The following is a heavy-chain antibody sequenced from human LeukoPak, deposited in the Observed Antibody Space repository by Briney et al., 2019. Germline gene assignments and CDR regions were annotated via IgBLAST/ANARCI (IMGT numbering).Heavy chain of an antibody. D-gene: IGHD3-22*01. CDR2: IYPGDSDP. V-gene: IGHV5-51*01. J-gene: IGHJ3*02. CDR1: GYSFTSYW. Sequence: GESLKISRKGSGYSFTSYWIGWGRQMPGKGLEGMGIIYPGDSDPRYSPSFQGQVTISADKSISTAYLQWSSLKASDTAMYYCARRQYYDSRWAFDIWGQGTMVTVSS. CDR3: ARRQYYDSRWAFDI.